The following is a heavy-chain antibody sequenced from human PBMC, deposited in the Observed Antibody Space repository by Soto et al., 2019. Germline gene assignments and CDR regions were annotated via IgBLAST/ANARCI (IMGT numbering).Heavy chain of an antibody. CDR1: GYTFTSYD. CDR2: MNPNSGNT. D-gene: IGHD1-1*01. Sequence: VKVSCKASGYTFTSYDINWVRQATGQGLERMGWMNPNSGNTGYAQKFQGRVTMTRNTSISTSYMELSSLRSEDTAVYYCACGSAGTLYYYYYLDVXGKGTTVTVSS. CDR3: ACGSAGTLYYYYYLDV. V-gene: IGHV1-8*01. J-gene: IGHJ6*03.